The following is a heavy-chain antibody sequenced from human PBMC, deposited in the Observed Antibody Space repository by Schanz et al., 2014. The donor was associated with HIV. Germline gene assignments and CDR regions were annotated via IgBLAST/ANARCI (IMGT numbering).Heavy chain of an antibody. CDR1: GFTISSNY. CDR3: AAGLIRYFFDY. V-gene: IGHV3-53*02. Sequence: EVQLVETGGGLIQPGGSLRLSCAVSGFTISSNYMSWVRQAPGKGLEWVSVVYIGDSTFYANSVKGRFTISRDDSKNTLYLQMNSLRAEDTAMYYCAAGLIRYFFDYWGQGTLVTVSP. D-gene: IGHD2-21*01. J-gene: IGHJ4*02. CDR2: VYIGDST.